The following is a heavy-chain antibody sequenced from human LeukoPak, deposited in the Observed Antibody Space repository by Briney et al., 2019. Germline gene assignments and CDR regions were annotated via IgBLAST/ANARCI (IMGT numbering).Heavy chain of an antibody. D-gene: IGHD1-26*01. Sequence: GGSLRLSCAASGFTFSDYSMNWVRQAPGKGLQWVSFISSSRNTIYYADSVKGRFTISRDNAENSLYLQMNSLRAEDTTVYYCAKDDGGSYYIYYYYMDVWGKGTTVTISS. J-gene: IGHJ6*03. V-gene: IGHV3-48*01. CDR3: AKDDGGSYYIYYYYMDV. CDR1: GFTFSDYS. CDR2: ISSSRNTI.